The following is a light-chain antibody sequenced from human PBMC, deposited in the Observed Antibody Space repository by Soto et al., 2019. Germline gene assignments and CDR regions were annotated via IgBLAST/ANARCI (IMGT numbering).Light chain of an antibody. V-gene: IGLV1-40*01. CDR1: SFNSGAGYD. CDR3: QSYDSSLSGHVV. CDR2: GNS. Sequence: QSVLTQPPSVSGAPGQRVTISCTGSSFNSGAGYDVHWYQQLPGTAPKLVIYGNSNRPSGVPDRFSGSKSGTSASLAITGLQAEDEADYYCQSYDSSLSGHVVFGGGTKVTVL. J-gene: IGLJ2*01.